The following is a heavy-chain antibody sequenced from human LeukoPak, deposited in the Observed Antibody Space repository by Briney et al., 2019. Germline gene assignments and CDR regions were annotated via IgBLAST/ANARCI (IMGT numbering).Heavy chain of an antibody. CDR2: IYSGGST. Sequence: PGGSLRLSCAASGFTVSSNYMTWVRQAPGKGLEWVSVIYSGGSTYYADSVKGRFTISRDNAKNSLYLQMNSLRAEDTAVYYCARDRPHSGSGSYYFDYWGQGTLVTVSS. J-gene: IGHJ4*02. D-gene: IGHD6-19*01. V-gene: IGHV3-66*01. CDR1: GFTVSSNY. CDR3: ARDRPHSGSGSYYFDY.